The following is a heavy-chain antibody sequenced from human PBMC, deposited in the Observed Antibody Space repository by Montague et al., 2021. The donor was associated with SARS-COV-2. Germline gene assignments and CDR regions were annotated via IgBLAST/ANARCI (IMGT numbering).Heavy chain of an antibody. V-gene: IGHV4-4*02. Sequence: SETLSLTCVVSGASVASPNWWSWVRQAPGKGLEWIGEINHRGTINYNPPLSSRVTISVDKSKNNFFLRLSSVTAADTAIYFCARDADIDVFGSYFDDWGQGTLVTVTS. CDR1: GASVASPNW. D-gene: IGHD5-12*01. CDR3: ARDADIDVFGSYFDD. J-gene: IGHJ4*02. CDR2: INHRGTI.